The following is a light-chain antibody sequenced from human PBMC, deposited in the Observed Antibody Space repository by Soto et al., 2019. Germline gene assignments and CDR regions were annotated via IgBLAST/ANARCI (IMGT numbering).Light chain of an antibody. CDR2: SNN. Sequence: QSVLTQPPSASGTPGQRGTISCSGSSSNIGSNYVYWYQQLPVTAPKLLIYSNNQRPSGVPDRFSGSKSGTSASLAISGLRSEDEADYYCAAWDDSLSGRVFGGGTKRTV. CDR1: SSNIGSNY. V-gene: IGLV1-47*02. J-gene: IGLJ3*02. CDR3: AAWDDSLSGRV.